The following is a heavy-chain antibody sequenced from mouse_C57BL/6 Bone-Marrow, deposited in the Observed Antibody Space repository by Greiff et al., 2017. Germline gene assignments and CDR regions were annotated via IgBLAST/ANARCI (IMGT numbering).Heavy chain of an antibody. CDR3: ARHKLGMDY. CDR2: ISNGGGST. Sequence: EVQGVESGGGLVQPGGSLKLSCAASGFTFSDYYMYWVRQTPEKRLEWVAYISNGGGSTYYPDTVKGRFTISSDNAKNTLYLQMSRLKSEDTAMYYCARHKLGMDYWGQGTSVTVSS. J-gene: IGHJ4*01. CDR1: GFTFSDYY. D-gene: IGHD4-1*01. V-gene: IGHV5-12*01.